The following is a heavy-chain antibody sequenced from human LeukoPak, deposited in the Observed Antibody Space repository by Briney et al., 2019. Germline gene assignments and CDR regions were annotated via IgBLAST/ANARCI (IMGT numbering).Heavy chain of an antibody. D-gene: IGHD3-10*01. J-gene: IGHJ6*03. V-gene: IGHV4-38-2*02. CDR3: ARGFIGVRRVRGVAYYMDV. CDR2: IHHSGST. Sequence: PSETLSLTCTVSGYSISSGYYWGWIRQPPGKGLEWIGSIHHSGSTNYNPSLKSRVTISVDTSKNQFSLKLSSVTAADTAVYYCARGFIGVRRVRGVAYYMDVWGKGTTVTVSS. CDR1: GYSISSGYY.